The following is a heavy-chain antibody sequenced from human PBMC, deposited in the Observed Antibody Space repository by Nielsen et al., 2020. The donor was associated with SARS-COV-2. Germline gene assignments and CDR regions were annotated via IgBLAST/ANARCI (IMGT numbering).Heavy chain of an antibody. CDR2: ISSSSSYI. CDR1: GFTFSSYS. V-gene: IGHV3-21*01. CDR3: ARGVEMVYAPTGAGY. Sequence: GESLKISCAASGFTFSSYSMNWVRQAPGKGLEWVSSISSSSSYIYYADSVKGRFTISRDNAKNSLYLQMNSLRAEDTAVYYCARGVEMVYAPTGAGYWGQGTLVTVSS. D-gene: IGHD2-8*01. J-gene: IGHJ4*02.